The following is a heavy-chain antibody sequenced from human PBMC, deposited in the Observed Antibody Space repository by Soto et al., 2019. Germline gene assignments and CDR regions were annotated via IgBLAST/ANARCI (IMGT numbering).Heavy chain of an antibody. CDR1: GFSLSTSGVG. V-gene: IGHV2-5*02. Sequence: QITLKESGPPLVKPTQTLTLTCTFSGFSLSTSGVGVGWIRQPPGKALEWLALIYWDDDKRYSPSLKSRLTITKDTTKTQVVLTMTNMDPVDTATYYCAHCDETRSLDIWGQGTMVTVSS. CDR2: IYWDDDK. CDR3: AHCDETRSLDI. D-gene: IGHD2-21*02. J-gene: IGHJ3*02.